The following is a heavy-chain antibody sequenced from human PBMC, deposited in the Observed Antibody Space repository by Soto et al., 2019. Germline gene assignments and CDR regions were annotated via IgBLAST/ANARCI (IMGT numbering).Heavy chain of an antibody. D-gene: IGHD3-22*01. Sequence: QVQLVQSGAEVQKPGSSVKVSCKASGGTFSSYAISWVRQAPGQGLEWMGGIIPIFGTANYAQKFQGRVTITADESTSTAYMELSSLRSEDTAVYYCGGQGYYSGMHYGMDVWGQGTTVTVSS. CDR2: IIPIFGTA. J-gene: IGHJ6*02. V-gene: IGHV1-69*01. CDR3: GGQGYYSGMHYGMDV. CDR1: GGTFSSYA.